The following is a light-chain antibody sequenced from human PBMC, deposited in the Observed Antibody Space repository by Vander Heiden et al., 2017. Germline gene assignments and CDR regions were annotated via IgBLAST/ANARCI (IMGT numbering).Light chain of an antibody. J-gene: IGLJ1*01. CDR2: DNN. Sequence: QSVLTQPPSVSAAPGQKVTISCSGSSSNIGNNYVSWYQQLPGTAPKLLIYDNNKRPSGIPDRFSGSKSGTSATLGITGLQTGDEADYCCGTWDSSLSAGGVFGTGTKVTVL. CDR1: SSNIGNNY. CDR3: GTWDSSLSAGGV. V-gene: IGLV1-51*01.